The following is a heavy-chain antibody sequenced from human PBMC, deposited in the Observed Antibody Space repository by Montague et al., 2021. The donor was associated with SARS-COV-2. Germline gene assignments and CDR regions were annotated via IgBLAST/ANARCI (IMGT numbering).Heavy chain of an antibody. CDR2: TYYRSKWYN. CDR1: GDSVSRTIAT. Sequence: CAISGDSVSRTIATWNEIKQSPSRCLEWLGRTYYRSKWYNDYAESVKSRITIDPDTSKHQFSLHLNSVTPEDTAVYYCARIPVGSKYYFDFWGQGTLVTVSS. CDR3: ARIPVGSKYYFDF. D-gene: IGHD2-2*01. V-gene: IGHV6-1*01. J-gene: IGHJ4*02.